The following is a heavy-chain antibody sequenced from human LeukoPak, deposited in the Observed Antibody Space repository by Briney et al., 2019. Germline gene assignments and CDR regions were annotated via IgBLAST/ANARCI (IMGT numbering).Heavy chain of an antibody. CDR1: GFTFSSYA. J-gene: IGHJ4*02. Sequence: PGGSLRLYCAASGFTFSSYAMHWVRQAPGKGLEWVAVISYDGSNKYYADSVKGRFTISRDNSKNTLYLQMNSLRAEDTAVYYCAREDFDYWGQGTLVTVSS. CDR3: AREDFDY. V-gene: IGHV3-30-3*01. CDR2: ISYDGSNK.